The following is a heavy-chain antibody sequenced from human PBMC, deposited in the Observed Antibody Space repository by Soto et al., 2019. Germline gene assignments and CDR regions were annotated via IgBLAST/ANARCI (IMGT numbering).Heavy chain of an antibody. V-gene: IGHV4-30-4*01. CDR1: GASINSGDYY. CDR3: ARYCSSTRCLNFDY. J-gene: IGHJ4*02. Sequence: SETLSLTCTVSGASINSGDYYWSWIRQPPGKGLEWIGYIDYSGNTYYNPSLKSRVSTSVDTSRNQFSLKLSSVTAADTAVYYCARYCSSTRCLNFDYWGPGTLVTVS. CDR2: IDYSGNT. D-gene: IGHD2-2*01.